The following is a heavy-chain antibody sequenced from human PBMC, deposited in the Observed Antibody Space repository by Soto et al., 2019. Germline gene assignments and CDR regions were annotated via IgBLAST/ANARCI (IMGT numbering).Heavy chain of an antibody. CDR2: IYYSGST. Sequence: QVQLQESGPGLVKPSQTLSLTCTVSGGSISSGGYYWSWIRQHPGKGLEWIGYIYYSGSTYYNPSLKSRVTISVDTSKTQFSLKLSSVTAADTAVYYCATGYSSSWYWFDPWGQGTLVTVSS. CDR1: GGSISSGGYY. D-gene: IGHD6-13*01. V-gene: IGHV4-31*03. J-gene: IGHJ5*02. CDR3: ATGYSSSWYWFDP.